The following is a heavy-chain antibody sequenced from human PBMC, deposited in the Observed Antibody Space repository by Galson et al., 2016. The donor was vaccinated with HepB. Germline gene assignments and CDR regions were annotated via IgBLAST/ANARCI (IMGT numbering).Heavy chain of an antibody. D-gene: IGHD3-10*01. J-gene: IGHJ4*02. CDR2: ISATGGRT. V-gene: IGHV3-23*01. CDR3: AKDPYYYGSGASVFDS. Sequence: SLRLSCAASGFTFSSYGMSWVRQAPGKGLEWVSSISATGGRTYYADSLKGRFTISRGNSKDTLFLQMNSLRAEEAAVYYCAKDPYYYGSGASVFDSWGQGTLVTVSS. CDR1: GFTFSSYG.